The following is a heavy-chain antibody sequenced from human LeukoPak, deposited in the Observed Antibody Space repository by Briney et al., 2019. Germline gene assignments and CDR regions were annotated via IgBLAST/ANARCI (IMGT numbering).Heavy chain of an antibody. Sequence: SETLSLTCTVSGGSISSYYWSWIRQPAGKGLEWIGRIYTSGSTNYNPSLKSRVTMSVDTSKNQFSLKLSSVTAADTAVYYCARQKSLIAARGAFDYWGQGTLVTVSS. CDR2: IYTSGST. J-gene: IGHJ4*02. CDR1: GGSISSYY. D-gene: IGHD6-6*01. V-gene: IGHV4-4*07. CDR3: ARQKSLIAARGAFDY.